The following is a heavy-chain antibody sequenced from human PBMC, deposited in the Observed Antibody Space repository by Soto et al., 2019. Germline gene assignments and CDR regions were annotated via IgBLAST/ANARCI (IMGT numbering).Heavy chain of an antibody. CDR1: GFPFRSYE. D-gene: IGHD4-17*01. Sequence: PGGSLRLSCAVSGFPFRSYEMNWVRQAPGKGPEWVAYITSSSDAIYYAASVKGRFTVSRDKAKNSLSLQMNSLRAEDTAVYYCAILDFGDYLLSYGVDVWGQGTTVTVSS. CDR3: AILDFGDYLLSYGVDV. V-gene: IGHV3-48*03. CDR2: ITSSSDAI. J-gene: IGHJ6*02.